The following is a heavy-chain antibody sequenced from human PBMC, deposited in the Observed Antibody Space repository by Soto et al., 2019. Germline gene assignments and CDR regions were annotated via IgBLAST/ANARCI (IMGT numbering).Heavy chain of an antibody. CDR3: AKEYSSSRYPSNWFDP. CDR2: ISSSGSTI. J-gene: IGHJ5*02. V-gene: IGHV3-11*04. D-gene: IGHD6-13*01. CDR1: GFTFSDYY. Sequence: GGSLRLSCAASGFTFSDYYMSWIRQAPGKGLEWVSYISSSGSTIYCADSVKGRFTISRDNSKNTLYLQMNSLRAEDTAVYYCAKEYSSSRYPSNWFDPWGQGTLVTVSS.